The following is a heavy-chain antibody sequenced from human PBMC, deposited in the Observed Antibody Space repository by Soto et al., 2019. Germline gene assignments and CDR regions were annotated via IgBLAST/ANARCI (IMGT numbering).Heavy chain of an antibody. CDR2: IDPSDSYT. J-gene: IGHJ1*01. CDR1: GYSFTSYW. Sequence: GESLKISCKGSGYSFTSYWISWVRQMPGKGLEWMGRIDPSDSYTNYSPSFQGHVTISADKSISTAYLQWSSLKASDTAMYYCARDYYDSSGYSVPEYFQHWGQGTLVTVSS. CDR3: ARDYYDSSGYSVPEYFQH. V-gene: IGHV5-10-1*01. D-gene: IGHD3-22*01.